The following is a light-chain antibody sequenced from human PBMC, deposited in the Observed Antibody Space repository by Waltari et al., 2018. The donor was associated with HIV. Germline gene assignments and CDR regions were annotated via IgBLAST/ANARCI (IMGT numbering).Light chain of an antibody. CDR1: HDISNY. V-gene: IGKV1-16*02. Sequence: DIQMTLSPSSLSASVGDRVTITCRASHDISNYLAWFQQRPGEAPKSLIYAASTLQSGVPSKFRGSGSETYFTLTINSLQSEDSATYYCQQYKGYPLTFGQGTRLEIK. CDR3: QQYKGYPLT. J-gene: IGKJ5*01. CDR2: AAS.